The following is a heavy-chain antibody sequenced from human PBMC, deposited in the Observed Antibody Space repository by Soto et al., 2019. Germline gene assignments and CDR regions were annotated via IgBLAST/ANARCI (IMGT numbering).Heavy chain of an antibody. CDR2: IYWDDDK. Sequence: QITLKESGPTLVKPTQTLTLTCTFSGFSLSTSGVGVGWIRQPPGKALEWLALIYWDDDKRYSPYLESRLTITKDTSKNQVVLTMTNMDPVDTTTYYCSHSGLQFLLPDYWGQGTLVTVSS. CDR3: SHSGLQFLLPDY. D-gene: IGHD3-22*01. CDR1: GFSLSTSGVG. J-gene: IGHJ4*02. V-gene: IGHV2-5*02.